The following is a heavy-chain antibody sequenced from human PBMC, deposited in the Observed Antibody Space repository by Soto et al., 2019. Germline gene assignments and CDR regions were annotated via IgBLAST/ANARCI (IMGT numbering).Heavy chain of an antibody. D-gene: IGHD3-10*01. V-gene: IGHV4-30-4*01. CDR1: GGSISSGDYY. CDR3: AKVDTMLRGVIDY. J-gene: IGHJ4*02. CDR2: IYSSGTA. Sequence: QVQLQESGPGLVKPSQTLSLTCTVSGGSISSGDYYWSWIRQPPGKGLEWIGYIYSSGTAYYNPSLKSRVTISIDTSKKQFSLRLSPVTAADTAVYYCAKVDTMLRGVIDYWGQGTLVTVSS.